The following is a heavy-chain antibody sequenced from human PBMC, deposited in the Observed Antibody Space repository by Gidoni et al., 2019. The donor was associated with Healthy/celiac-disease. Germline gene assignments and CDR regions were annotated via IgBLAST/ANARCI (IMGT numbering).Heavy chain of an antibody. CDR2: IYYSGST. CDR3: ARHAGLRSFDY. V-gene: IGHV4-39*01. J-gene: IGHJ4*02. D-gene: IGHD4-17*01. Sequence: QLQLQESGPGLVTPSETLSLTCTVSGGPISSSRYYWGWIRQPPGKGLEWIGSIYYSGSTYYNPSLKSRVTISVDTSKNQFSLKLSSVTAADTAVYYCARHAGLRSFDYWGQGTLVTVSS. CDR1: GGPISSSRYY.